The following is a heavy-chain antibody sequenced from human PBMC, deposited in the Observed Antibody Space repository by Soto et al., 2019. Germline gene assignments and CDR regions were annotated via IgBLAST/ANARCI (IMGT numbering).Heavy chain of an antibody. J-gene: IGHJ6*02. CDR2: TYITGDS. V-gene: IGHV4-4*07. CDR1: GGSITSYY. Sequence: QVQLEESGPGLVKPSETLSLTCTASGGSITSYYWSWIRQPAGKGLEWIGRTYITGDSNYSPSLKSRVTMSLDTSKNQFSLKLSSATAADTAVYYCARDMRVFGGMDVWGRGTTVTVSS. D-gene: IGHD3-3*01. CDR3: ARDMRVFGGMDV.